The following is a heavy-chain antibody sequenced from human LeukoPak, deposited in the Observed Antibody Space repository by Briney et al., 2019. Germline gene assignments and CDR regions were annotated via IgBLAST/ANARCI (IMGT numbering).Heavy chain of an antibody. CDR1: GFTFGNYW. V-gene: IGHV3-74*01. CDR3: ARDLPRGYCSSTSCYTGYGGTFDY. J-gene: IGHJ4*02. Sequence: GGSLRLSCAASGFTFGNYWMHWVRQAPGKGLVWVSRIKGDGSHTIYADSVKGRFTISRDNSKNTLYLQMNSLRAEDTAVYYCARDLPRGYCSSTSCYTGYGGTFDYWGQGTLVTVSS. D-gene: IGHD2-2*02. CDR2: IKGDGSHT.